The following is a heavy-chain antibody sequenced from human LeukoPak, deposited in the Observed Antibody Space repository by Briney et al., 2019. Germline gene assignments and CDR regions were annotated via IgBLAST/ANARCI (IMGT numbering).Heavy chain of an antibody. CDR1: GFTFSNYG. D-gene: IGHD3-10*01. CDR2: IRSDGNNK. CDR3: ARVRRRWFGENDAFDI. V-gene: IGHV3-30*02. Sequence: GGSLRLSCAASGFTFSNYGLHWVRQAPGKGLEWVAFIRSDGNNKDYADSVKGRFTVARDNSKNMLYLQMNSLRAEDTAVYYCARVRRRWFGENDAFDIWGQGTMVTVSS. J-gene: IGHJ3*02.